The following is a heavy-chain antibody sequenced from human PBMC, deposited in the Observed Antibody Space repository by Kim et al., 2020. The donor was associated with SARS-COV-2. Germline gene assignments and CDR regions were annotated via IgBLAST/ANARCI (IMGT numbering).Heavy chain of an antibody. D-gene: IGHD3-3*01. J-gene: IGHJ6*02. CDR3: AKLSITIFGVVTYGMDV. Sequence: KGRLTISRDNSKNTLYLQMNSLRAEDTAVYYCAKLSITIFGVVTYGMDVWGQGTTVTVSS. V-gene: IGHV3-23*01.